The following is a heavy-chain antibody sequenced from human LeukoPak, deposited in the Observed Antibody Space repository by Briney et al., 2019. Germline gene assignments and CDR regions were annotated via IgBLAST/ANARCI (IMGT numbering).Heavy chain of an antibody. CDR3: ASLYGPSYFDY. Sequence: SETLSLTCAVSGGSISSSNWWSWDRQPPGKGLEWIGEIYHSGSTNYNPSLKSRVTISVDKSKNQFSLKLSSVTAADTAVYYCASLYGPSYFDYWGQGTLVTVSS. V-gene: IGHV4-4*02. D-gene: IGHD3-16*01. CDR2: IYHSGST. J-gene: IGHJ4*02. CDR1: GGSISSSNW.